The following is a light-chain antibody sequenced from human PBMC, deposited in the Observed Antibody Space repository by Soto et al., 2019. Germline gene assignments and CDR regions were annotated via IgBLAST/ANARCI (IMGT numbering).Light chain of an antibody. V-gene: IGLV1-40*01. CDR3: QSYDSSLSGCVV. CDR1: SSNIGAGYD. Sequence: SCTGSSSNIGAGYDVHWYQQLPGTAPKLLIYGNSNRPSGVPDRFSGSKSGTSASLAITGLQAEDEADYYCQSYDSSLSGCVVFGGGTKLTVL. J-gene: IGLJ2*01. CDR2: GNS.